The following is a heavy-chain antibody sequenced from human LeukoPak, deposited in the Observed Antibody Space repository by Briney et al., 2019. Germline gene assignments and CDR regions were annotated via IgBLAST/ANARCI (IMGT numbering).Heavy chain of an antibody. CDR2: IYTSGST. Sequence: SETLSLTCTVSGGSISSYYWSWIRQPAGKGLEWIGRIYTSGSTNYNPSLRSRVTMSVDTSKKQFSLKLSSVTAADTAVYYCARDHRQYYDFWSGYYSGYNWFDPWGQGTLVTVSS. CDR1: GGSISSYY. D-gene: IGHD3-3*01. J-gene: IGHJ5*02. V-gene: IGHV4-4*07. CDR3: ARDHRQYYDFWSGYYSGYNWFDP.